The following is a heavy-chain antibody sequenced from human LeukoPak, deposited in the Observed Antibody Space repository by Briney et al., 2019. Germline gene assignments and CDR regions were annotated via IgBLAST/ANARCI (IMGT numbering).Heavy chain of an antibody. CDR3: ARVGSDVGSYYYFDY. CDR1: VGSFSLYD. J-gene: IGHJ4*02. CDR2: IYYSWGT. D-gene: IGHD1-26*01. V-gene: IGHV4-59*01. Sequence: SETLSFTGPASVGSFSLYDWSGVRQPPGKGMDWSGFIYYSWGTNSNTSLNRRVTIPEDTSNNKFSLHLSSATAPDTAGYYCARVGSDVGSYYYFDYWGQGPLVTVSS.